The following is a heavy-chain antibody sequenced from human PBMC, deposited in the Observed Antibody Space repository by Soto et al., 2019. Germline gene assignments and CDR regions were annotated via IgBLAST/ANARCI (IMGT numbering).Heavy chain of an antibody. CDR2: ISSNGGST. Sequence: EVQLVESGGGLVQPGGSLRLSCAASGFTFSSYAMHWVRQAPGKGLEYVSAISSNGGSTYYTNSVKGRFTISRDNSKNTLYLQMGSLRAEDMAVYYCARSQRFLEWLPDFDYWGQGTLVTVSS. J-gene: IGHJ4*02. V-gene: IGHV3-64*01. D-gene: IGHD3-3*01. CDR3: ARSQRFLEWLPDFDY. CDR1: GFTFSSYA.